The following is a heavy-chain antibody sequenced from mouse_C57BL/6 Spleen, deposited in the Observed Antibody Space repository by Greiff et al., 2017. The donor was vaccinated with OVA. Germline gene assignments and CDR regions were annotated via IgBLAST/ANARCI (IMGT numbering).Heavy chain of an antibody. CDR3: ARYGYYEGNYYAMDY. J-gene: IGHJ4*01. CDR1: GYTFISYW. V-gene: IGHV1-69*01. CDR2: IDPSDSYT. Sequence: QVQLQQPGAELVMPGASVKLSCKASGYTFISYWMHWVKQRPGQGLEWIGEIDPSDSYTNYNQKFKGKSTLTVDKSSSTAYMQLSSLTSEDSAVYYCARYGYYEGNYYAMDYWGQGTSVTVSS. D-gene: IGHD2-3*01.